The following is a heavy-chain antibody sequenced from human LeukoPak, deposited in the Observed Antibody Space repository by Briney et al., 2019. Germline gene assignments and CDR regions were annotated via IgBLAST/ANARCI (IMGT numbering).Heavy chain of an antibody. Sequence: GGSLRLSCAASGFTISTNYMSWVRQAPGKGLEWVSVIYSGGSTYYADSVRGRFTISRDNSKNTLYLQMNSLRAEDTAVYYCAKGPAAGKFDYWGQGTLVTVSS. V-gene: IGHV3-53*01. CDR2: IYSGGST. CDR1: GFTISTNY. CDR3: AKGPAAGKFDY. J-gene: IGHJ4*02. D-gene: IGHD6-13*01.